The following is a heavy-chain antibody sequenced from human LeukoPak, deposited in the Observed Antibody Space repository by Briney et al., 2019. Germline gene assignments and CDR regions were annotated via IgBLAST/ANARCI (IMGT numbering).Heavy chain of an antibody. V-gene: IGHV3-21*04. D-gene: IGHD3-22*01. CDR3: AKDLLSWNYYDSSGYYPLREYFDY. J-gene: IGHJ4*02. CDR2: ISSSSSYI. CDR1: GFTFSSYS. Sequence: GGSLRLSCAASGFTFSSYSMNWVRQAPGEGLEWVSSISSSSSYIYYADSVKGRFTISRDNSKNTLYLQMNSLRAEDTAVYYCAKDLLSWNYYDSSGYYPLREYFDYWGQGTLVTVSS.